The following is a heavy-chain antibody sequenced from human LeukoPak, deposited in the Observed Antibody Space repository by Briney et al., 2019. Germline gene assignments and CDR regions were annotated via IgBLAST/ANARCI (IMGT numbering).Heavy chain of an antibody. CDR3: ARHAEAGTTSCPLDY. CDR1: GGSISSSSYY. V-gene: IGHV4-39*01. Sequence: PSETLSLTCTVSGGSISSSSYYWGWIRQPPGEGLEWIGSINYSGSTYHNPSLKSRVTISVDTSKNQFSLRVSSVTAADTAAYYCARHAEAGTTSCPLDYWGQGTLVTVSS. J-gene: IGHJ4*02. CDR2: INYSGST. D-gene: IGHD2-2*01.